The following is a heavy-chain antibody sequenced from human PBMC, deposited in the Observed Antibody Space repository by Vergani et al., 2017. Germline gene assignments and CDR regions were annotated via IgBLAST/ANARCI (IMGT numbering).Heavy chain of an antibody. D-gene: IGHD3-10*01. CDR2: ISSSSSTI. CDR3: ARERDGSDSDY. V-gene: IGHV3-48*01. CDR1: GFTFSSYS. Sequence: EVQLVESGGGLVQPGGSLRLSCAASGFTFSSYSMNWVRQAPGKGLEWVSYISSSSSTIYYADSVKGRFTISRDNAKNSLYLQMNSLRAEDTAVYYCARERDGSDSDYWGQGTLVTVSS. J-gene: IGHJ4*02.